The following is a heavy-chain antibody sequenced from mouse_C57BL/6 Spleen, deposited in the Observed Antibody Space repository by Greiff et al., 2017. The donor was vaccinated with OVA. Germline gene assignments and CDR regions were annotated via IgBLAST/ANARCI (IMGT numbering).Heavy chain of an antibody. J-gene: IGHJ2*01. V-gene: IGHV5-12*01. D-gene: IGHD1-1*01. Sequence: EVMLVESGGGLVQPGGSLKLSCAASGFTFSDSYMYWVRQTPEKRLEWVAYISNGGGSTYYPDTVKGRFTISRDNAKNTLYLQMSRLKSEDTAMYYCARRAYYYEGYYFAYWGKGTPLTVSS. CDR1: GFTFSDSY. CDR3: ARRAYYYEGYYFAY. CDR2: ISNGGGST.